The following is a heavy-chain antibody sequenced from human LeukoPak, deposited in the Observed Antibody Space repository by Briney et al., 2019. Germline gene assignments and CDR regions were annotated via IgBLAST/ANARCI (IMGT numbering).Heavy chain of an antibody. CDR1: GFTFSRYW. V-gene: IGHV3-48*01. CDR3: ARLSVG. J-gene: IGHJ4*02. CDR2: ISSSSSTI. D-gene: IGHD3-16*02. Sequence: GGSLRLSCAASGFTFSRYWMSWVRQAPGKGLEWVSYISSSSSTIYYADSVKGRFTISRDNAKNSLYLQMNSLRAEDTAVYYCARLSVGWGQGTLVTVSS.